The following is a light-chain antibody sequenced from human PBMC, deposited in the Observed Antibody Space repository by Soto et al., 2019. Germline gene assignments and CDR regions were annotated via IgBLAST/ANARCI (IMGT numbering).Light chain of an antibody. V-gene: IGLV4-69*01. CDR2: LNSDGSH. CDR1: SGHSSND. CDR3: QTWGTGTVV. J-gene: IGLJ2*01. Sequence: QPVLTQSPSASASLGASVRLTCTLSSGHSSNDIAWHQQQPEKGPRSLMRLNSDGSHSKGDEVPDRFSGSTSGAERYLTISSLQSEDEADYYCQTWGTGTVVFGGGTQLTVL.